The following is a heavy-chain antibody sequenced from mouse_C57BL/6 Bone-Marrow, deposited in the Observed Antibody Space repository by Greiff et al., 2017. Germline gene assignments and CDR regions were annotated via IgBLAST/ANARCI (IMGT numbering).Heavy chain of an antibody. CDR2: ILPGGGST. CDR1: GYTFTGYW. CDR3: ARWRLRHAMDY. Sequence: QVQLKESGAELMTPGASVTLSCTATGYTFTGYWIEWVKQRPGHGLEWLGEILPGGGSTNYNAKFTGKAPFTADPSSHTAYKQLSLLTTENAAIYYCARWRLRHAMDYWGQGTSVTVSS. D-gene: IGHD2-4*01. V-gene: IGHV1-9*01. J-gene: IGHJ4*01.